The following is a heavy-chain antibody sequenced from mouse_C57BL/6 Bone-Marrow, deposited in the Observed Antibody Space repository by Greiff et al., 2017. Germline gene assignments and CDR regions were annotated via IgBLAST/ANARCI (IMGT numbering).Heavy chain of an antibody. Sequence: EVMLVESGGGLVKPGGSLKLSCAASGFTFSSYAMSWVRQTPEKRLEWVATISDGGSYTYYPDNVKGRFTISRDNAKNNLYLQMSHLKSEDTAMYYCARDVFAYWGQGTLVTVSA. CDR2: ISDGGSYT. CDR3: ARDVFAY. CDR1: GFTFSSYA. J-gene: IGHJ3*01. V-gene: IGHV5-4*01.